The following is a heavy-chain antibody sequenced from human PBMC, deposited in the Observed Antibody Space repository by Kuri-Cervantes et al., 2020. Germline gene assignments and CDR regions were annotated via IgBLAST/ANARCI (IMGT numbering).Heavy chain of an antibody. CDR2: ITNSGGST. CDR3: AKGGNNGGY. V-gene: IGHV3-23*01. CDR1: GFTFSSYW. J-gene: IGHJ4*02. Sequence: GGSLRLSCAASGFTFSSYWMSWVRQAPGKGPEWASGITNSGGSTYYADSVKGRFTISRDNSKNTLYLQMSSLRVEDTALYYCAKGGNNGGYWGQGTLVTVFS. D-gene: IGHD1-14*01.